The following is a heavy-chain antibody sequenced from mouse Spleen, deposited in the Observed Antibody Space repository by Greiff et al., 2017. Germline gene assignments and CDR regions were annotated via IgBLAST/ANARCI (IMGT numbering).Heavy chain of an antibody. CDR3: ASTPYYGQRGYAMDY. J-gene: IGHJ4*01. CDR1: GYTFTSYW. Sequence: VQLKQPGTELVKPGASVKLSCKASGYTFTSYWMHWVKQRPGQGLEWIGNINPSNGGTNYNEKFKSKATLTVDKSSSTAYMQLSSLTSEDSAVYYCASTPYYGQRGYAMDYWGQGTSVTVSS. D-gene: IGHD1-1*02. CDR2: INPSNGGT. V-gene: IGHV1-53*01.